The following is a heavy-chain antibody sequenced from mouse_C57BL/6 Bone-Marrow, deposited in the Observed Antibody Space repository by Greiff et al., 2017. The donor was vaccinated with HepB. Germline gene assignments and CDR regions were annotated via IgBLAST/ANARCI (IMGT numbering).Heavy chain of an antibody. CDR3: ARYYSNYLWYFDV. J-gene: IGHJ1*03. D-gene: IGHD2-5*01. Sequence: VQLQQSGAELVKPGASVKLSCKASGYTFTSYWMHWVKQRPGQGLEWIGMIHPNSGSTNYNEKFKSKATLTVDKSSSTAYMQLSSLTSEDSAVYYCARYYSNYLWYFDVWGTGTTLTVSS. CDR2: IHPNSGST. V-gene: IGHV1-64*01. CDR1: GYTFTSYW.